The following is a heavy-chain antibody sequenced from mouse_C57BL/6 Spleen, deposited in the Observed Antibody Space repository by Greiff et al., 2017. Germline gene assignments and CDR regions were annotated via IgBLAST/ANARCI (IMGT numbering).Heavy chain of an antibody. CDR3: ARQGDYDVGAYAMDY. Sequence: EVHLVESGGDLVKPGGSLKLSCAASGFTFSSYGMSWVRQTPDKRLEWVATLSSGGSYTYYPASVKGRFTISRDNAKNTLYLQMSSLKSEDTAMYYCARQGDYDVGAYAMDYRGQGTSVTVSS. J-gene: IGHJ4*01. D-gene: IGHD2-4*01. CDR2: LSSGGSYT. V-gene: IGHV5-6*01. CDR1: GFTFSSYG.